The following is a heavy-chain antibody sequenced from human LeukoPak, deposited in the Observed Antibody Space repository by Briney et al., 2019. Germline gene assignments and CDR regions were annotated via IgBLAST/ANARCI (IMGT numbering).Heavy chain of an antibody. CDR1: GFTFSSYW. CDR2: VNSDGRTT. V-gene: IGHV3-74*01. J-gene: IGHJ5*02. CDR3: ARDRLYTGYDPVLDL. Sequence: GGSLRLSCAASGFTFSSYWMHWVRQAPGKGLVWVSRVNSDGRTTSYADSVKGRFTISRDNSKNTLFLQMNSLRVEDTALYYCARDRLYTGYDPVLDLWGQGTPVTVSS. D-gene: IGHD5-12*01.